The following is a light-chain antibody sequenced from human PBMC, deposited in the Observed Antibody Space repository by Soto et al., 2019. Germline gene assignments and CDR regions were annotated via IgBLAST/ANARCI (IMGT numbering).Light chain of an antibody. CDR2: SNN. Sequence: QSVLTQAPSASGTPGQRVTISCSGSSSNIGNNTVNWYQQLPGTAPKLLIYSNNQRPSGVPDRFSGSKSGTSASLAISGLQSEDETDYYCAAWDDSLNGFYVFGTGTKVTVL. CDR3: AAWDDSLNGFYV. J-gene: IGLJ1*01. V-gene: IGLV1-44*01. CDR1: SSNIGNNT.